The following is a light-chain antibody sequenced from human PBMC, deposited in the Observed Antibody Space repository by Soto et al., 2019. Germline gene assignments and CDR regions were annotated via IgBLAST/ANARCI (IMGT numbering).Light chain of an antibody. V-gene: IGKV3-15*01. J-gene: IGKJ5*01. CDR1: QSVSSN. Sequence: EIVMTQSPATLSVSPGERATLSFSASQSVSSNLAWYQQKPGQAPRLLMYGASTRATGIPARFSGSGSGTEFTLTISSLQSEDFAVYYCQQYNNWPPYTFGQGTRLEIK. CDR3: QQYNNWPPYT. CDR2: GAS.